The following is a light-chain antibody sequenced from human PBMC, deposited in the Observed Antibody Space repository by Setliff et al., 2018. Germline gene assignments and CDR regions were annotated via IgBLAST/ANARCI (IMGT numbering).Light chain of an antibody. J-gene: IGLJ1*01. V-gene: IGLV2-11*01. CDR2: EVS. CDR1: SSDVGGYNY. Sequence: QPALTQPRSVSGSPGQSVTISFTGTSSDVGGYNYVSWYQQHPGKAPKLMIYEVSKRPSGVPDRSSGSKSGNTASLIISGLQAEDEADYYCCSYAGSYTFYVFGTGTKVTVL. CDR3: CSYAGSYTFYV.